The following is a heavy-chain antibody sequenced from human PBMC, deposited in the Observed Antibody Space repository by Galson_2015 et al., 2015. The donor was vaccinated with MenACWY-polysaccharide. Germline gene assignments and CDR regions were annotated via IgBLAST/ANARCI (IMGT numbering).Heavy chain of an antibody. D-gene: IGHD3-10*01. CDR3: ARSSRGSFDY. CDR1: GDSVSSNSAA. V-gene: IGHV6-1*01. CDR2: TYYSSKWYN. Sequence: CAISGDSVSSNSAAWNWIRQSPSRGLEWLGRTYYSSKWYNDYAVSVKSRITVNPGTSKNQFSLQLNSVTPEDTAVYYCARSSRGSFDYWGQGTLVTVSS. J-gene: IGHJ4*02.